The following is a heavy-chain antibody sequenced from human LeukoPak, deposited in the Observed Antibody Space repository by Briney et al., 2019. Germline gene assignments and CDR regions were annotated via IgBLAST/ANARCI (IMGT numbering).Heavy chain of an antibody. V-gene: IGHV4-59*12. CDR1: GGSISSYY. Sequence: PSETLSLTCTVSGGSISSYYWSWIRQPPGKGLEWIGYIYYSGSTSYNPSLKSRVTISVDTSKNQFSLKLSSVTAADTAVYYCARGRGRNYYYYMDVWGKGTTVTVSS. J-gene: IGHJ6*03. CDR3: ARGRGRNYYYYMDV. CDR2: IYYSGST.